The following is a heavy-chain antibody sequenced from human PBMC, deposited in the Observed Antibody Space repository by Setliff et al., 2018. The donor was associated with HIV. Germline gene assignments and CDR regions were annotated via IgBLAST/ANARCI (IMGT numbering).Heavy chain of an antibody. CDR1: GFTFDDYA. CDR2: IGGHGSII. Sequence: PGGSLRLSCAASGFTFDDYAMHWVRQAPGKGLEWVSFIGGHGSIIHYADSVKGRFTISRDNAKNSVYLQMHSLRVEDTAVYYCAAVPWGHSSLIIDHWGQGTPVTVSS. D-gene: IGHD3-16*01. J-gene: IGHJ4*02. V-gene: IGHV3-43*02. CDR3: AAVPWGHSSLIIDH.